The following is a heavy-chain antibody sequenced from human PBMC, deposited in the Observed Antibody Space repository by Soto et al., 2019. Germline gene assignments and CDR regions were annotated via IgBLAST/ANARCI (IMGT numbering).Heavy chain of an antibody. Sequence: QVQLVESGGGVVQPGRSLRLSCAASGFTFSSYGMHWVRQAPGKGLEWVAVIWYDGSNKYYADSVKGRFTISRDNSKNTLYLKMNSLRAEDTAGYYCARGEGGGATIFYWGQGTLVTVSS. CDR2: IWYDGSNK. V-gene: IGHV3-33*01. J-gene: IGHJ4*02. CDR3: ARGEGGGATIFY. D-gene: IGHD3-3*01. CDR1: GFTFSSYG.